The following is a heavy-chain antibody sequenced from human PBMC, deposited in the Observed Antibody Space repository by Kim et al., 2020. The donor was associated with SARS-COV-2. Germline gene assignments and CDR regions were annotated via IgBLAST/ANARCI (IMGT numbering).Heavy chain of an antibody. CDR2: INTKNGNT. CDR1: DYSFTSYG. J-gene: IGHJ4*02. D-gene: IGHD3-9*01. CDR3: TRSDEILNGYVDY. Sequence: ASVKVSCKTSDYSFTSYGITWVRQAPGQGLEWMGWINTKNGNTNHAQKVQGRVTMTIDTSTTTAYMELRRLRSDDTAVYYCTRSDEILNGYVDYWGQGTL. V-gene: IGHV1-18*01.